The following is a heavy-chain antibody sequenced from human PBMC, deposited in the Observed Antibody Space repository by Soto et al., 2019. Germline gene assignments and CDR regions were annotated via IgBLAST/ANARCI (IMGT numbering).Heavy chain of an antibody. Sequence: SLRLSCSASGFTFDDYAMHWVRQVPGKGLEWVSGINWNSGSIGYGDSVKGRFAISRDNAKNSLHLQMNSLSAEDTAFYYCVKDESINWYSGHFRHWGQGTLVTVSS. D-gene: IGHD6-13*01. CDR1: GFTFDDYA. CDR2: INWNSGSI. CDR3: VKDESINWYSGHFRH. J-gene: IGHJ1*01. V-gene: IGHV3-9*01.